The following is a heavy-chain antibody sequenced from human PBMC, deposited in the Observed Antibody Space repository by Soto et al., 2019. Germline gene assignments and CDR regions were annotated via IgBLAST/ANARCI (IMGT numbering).Heavy chain of an antibody. D-gene: IGHD6-19*01. Sequence: EVQLVESGGGLVQPGRSLRLSCAASGFTFDDYAMHWVREAPGKGLEWVSGISWNSGSIGYADSVKGRFTISRDNAKNSLYVQMNSLRAEDTALYYYVKDIFGYSSTYYGMDVWGQGTTVTVSS. CDR2: ISWNSGSI. CDR1: GFTFDDYA. J-gene: IGHJ6*02. V-gene: IGHV3-9*01. CDR3: VKDIFGYSSTYYGMDV.